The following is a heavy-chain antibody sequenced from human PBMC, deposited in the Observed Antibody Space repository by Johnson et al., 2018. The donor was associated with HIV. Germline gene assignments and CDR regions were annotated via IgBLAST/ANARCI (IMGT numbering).Heavy chain of an antibody. CDR2: ISGSGVRT. D-gene: IGHD1-26*01. CDR1: GFTFSNYD. V-gene: IGHV3-23*04. CDR3: AKDSGNYGDNAFDI. J-gene: IGHJ3*02. Sequence: VQLVESGGGVVQPGGSLRLSCAASGFTFSNYDIHWVRQAPRKGLVWVSAISGSGVRTYYADSVKGQFIISRDNSRNTLYLQMNSLRAEDTAVYYCAKDSGNYGDNAFDIWGRGTMVTVSS.